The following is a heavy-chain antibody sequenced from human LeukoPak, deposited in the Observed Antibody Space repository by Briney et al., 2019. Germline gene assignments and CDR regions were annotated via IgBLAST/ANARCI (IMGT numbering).Heavy chain of an antibody. D-gene: IGHD3-22*01. J-gene: IGHJ4*02. V-gene: IGHV3-66*01. CDR1: GFTVSSNY. CDR2: IYSGGST. Sequence: PGGSLRLSCAASGFTVSSNYMSWVRQAPGKGLEWVSVIYSGGSTYYADSVKGRFTISRDNSKNTLYLQMNSLRAEDTAVYYCAGRHYDSSGYYSRTDYWGQGTLVTVSS. CDR3: AGRHYDSSGYYSRTDY.